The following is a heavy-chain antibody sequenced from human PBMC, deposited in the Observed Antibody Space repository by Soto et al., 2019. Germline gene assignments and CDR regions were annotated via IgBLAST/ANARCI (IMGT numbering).Heavy chain of an antibody. CDR1: GGSISSGGYN. V-gene: IGHV4-31*03. CDR2: IYYSGST. CDR3: TRTIEGSREQDS. Sequence: QVQLQESGPGLVKPSQTLSLTCTVSGGSISSGGYNWSWIRQHPGKDLEWIGYIYYSGSTYYNPSLKSRVTMSVDTSNNQFSLKLSSVTAVDTAVYYCTRTIEGSREQDSWGQGTLVTVSS. J-gene: IGHJ4*02. D-gene: IGHD1-26*01.